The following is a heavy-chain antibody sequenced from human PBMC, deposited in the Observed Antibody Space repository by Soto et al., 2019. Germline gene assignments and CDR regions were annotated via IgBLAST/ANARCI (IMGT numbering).Heavy chain of an antibody. V-gene: IGHV5-10-1*01. CDR3: ARQIYDSDTGPNFQYYFDS. Sequence: GESLEISCKGSGYSFAGYWITCVRQKPGKGLEWMGRIDPSDSQTYYSPSFRGHVTISVTKSITTVFLQWSSLRASDTAMYYCARQIYDSDTGPNFQYYFDSWGEGTPVTVFS. CDR2: IDPSDSQT. D-gene: IGHD3-22*01. CDR1: GYSFAGYW. J-gene: IGHJ4*02.